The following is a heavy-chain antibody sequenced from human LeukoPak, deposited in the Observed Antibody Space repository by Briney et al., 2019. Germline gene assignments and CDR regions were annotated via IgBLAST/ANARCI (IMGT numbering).Heavy chain of an antibody. V-gene: IGHV3-48*01. CDR3: ARDHCSSTSCYLYYYGMDV. D-gene: IGHD2-2*01. CDR1: GFTFSSYS. CDR2: ISSSSSTI. J-gene: IGHJ6*02. Sequence: PGGSLRLSCAASGFTFSSYSMNWVRQAPGKGLEWVSYISSSSSTIYYADSVKGRFTISRDNAKNSLYLQMNSLGAEDTAVYYCARDHCSSTSCYLYYYGMDVWGQGTTVTVSS.